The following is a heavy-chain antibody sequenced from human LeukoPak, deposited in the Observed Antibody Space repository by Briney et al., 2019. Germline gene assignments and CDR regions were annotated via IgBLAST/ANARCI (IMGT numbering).Heavy chain of an antibody. CDR2: IYPGEGIYATATT. CDR1: GVSISAYY. Sequence: PSETLSLTCSVSGVSISAYYWSWIRQSAGNRLEWIGRIYPGEGIYATATTSYNPSFKSRVTMSGDTSKNQLSLKLSSVTVADTAVYYCARDPTTVTTIFDSWGQGILVTVSS. J-gene: IGHJ4*02. D-gene: IGHD4-11*01. V-gene: IGHV4-4*07. CDR3: ARDPTTVTTIFDS.